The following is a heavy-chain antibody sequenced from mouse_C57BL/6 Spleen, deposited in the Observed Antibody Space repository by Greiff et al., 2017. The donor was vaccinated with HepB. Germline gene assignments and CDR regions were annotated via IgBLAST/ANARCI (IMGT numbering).Heavy chain of an antibody. CDR1: GYTFTSYW. V-gene: IGHV1-61*01. CDR2: IYPSDSET. Sequence: VQLQQPGAELVRPGSSVKLSCKASGYTFTSYWMDWVKQRPGQGLEWIGNIYPSDSETHYNQKFKDKATLTVDKSSSTAYMQLSSLTSEDSAVYYCARERDYDDAMDYWGQGTSVTVSS. CDR3: ARERDYDDAMDY. D-gene: IGHD2-4*01. J-gene: IGHJ4*01.